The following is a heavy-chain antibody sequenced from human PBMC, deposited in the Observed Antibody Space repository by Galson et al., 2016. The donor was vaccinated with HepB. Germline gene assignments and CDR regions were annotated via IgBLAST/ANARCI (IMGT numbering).Heavy chain of an antibody. D-gene: IGHD3-16*01. J-gene: IGHJ5*02. V-gene: IGHV1-18*01. CDR2: LRTYSEMA. CDR3: ARDWCLLGGVTQNWLDP. CDR1: GYNFISYG. Sequence: SVKVSCKASGYNFISYGISWVRQVPGQGLEWMGRLRTYSEMAHYTQKFQGRVTLTTDTTTTTVHMELRSLRPDDTAIYYCARDWCLLGGVTQNWLDPWGQGTLVTVSS.